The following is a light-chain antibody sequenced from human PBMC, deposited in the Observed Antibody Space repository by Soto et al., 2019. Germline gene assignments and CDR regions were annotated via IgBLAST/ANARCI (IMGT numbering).Light chain of an antibody. V-gene: IGKV3-20*01. CDR2: GAS. CDR1: QSVSSSY. CDR3: QQYGSSPLT. J-gene: IGKJ4*01. Sequence: EIVLTQSPGTLSLSPGERATLSCRASQSVSSSYLIWYQQKPGQAPRLLIYGASTRVAGIPDRFSGTGSGTDFTLTISRLEPEDFAVYYRQQYGSSPLTFGGGTKVEIK.